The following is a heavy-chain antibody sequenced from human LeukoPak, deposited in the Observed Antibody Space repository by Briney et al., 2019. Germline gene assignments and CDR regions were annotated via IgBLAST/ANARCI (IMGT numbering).Heavy chain of an antibody. CDR2: VYYSGST. CDR1: GGSISSGDYY. D-gene: IGHD3-3*01. Sequence: SETLSLTCTVSGGSISSGDYYWSWIRQPPGKGLEWIGYVYYSGSTYYNPSLKSRVTISVDTSKNQFSLKLSSVTAADTAVYYCARDPVFRFLEWSSKGLDAFDIWGQGTMVTVYS. V-gene: IGHV4-30-4*08. CDR3: ARDPVFRFLEWSSKGLDAFDI. J-gene: IGHJ3*02.